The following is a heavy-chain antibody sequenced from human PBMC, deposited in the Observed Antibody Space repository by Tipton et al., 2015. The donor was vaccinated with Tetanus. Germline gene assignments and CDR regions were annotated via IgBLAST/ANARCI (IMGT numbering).Heavy chain of an antibody. CDR3: ARDQARGARGWNYFDY. CDR1: GGSISTGGYY. CDR2: IYNSGST. Sequence: GLVKPSQTLSLTCTVSGGSISTGGYYWSWIRQHPGKGLEWIGDIYNSGSTYYNPSLKSRVTISEDTSENHFSLKLNSVTAADTAVYFCARDQARGARGWNYFDYWGQGIQVTVSS. D-gene: IGHD1-26*01. V-gene: IGHV4-31*03. J-gene: IGHJ4*02.